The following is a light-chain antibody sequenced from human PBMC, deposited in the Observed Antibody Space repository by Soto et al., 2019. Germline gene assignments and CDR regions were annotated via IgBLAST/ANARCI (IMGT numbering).Light chain of an antibody. J-gene: IGKJ4*01. Sequence: EIVLTQSSATLSLSPGERATLSCRASQSVTSNALAWYQQKPGQAPRLLIYGVSSRATGIPDRFSGSGSGTDFTLTISSLEPEDFAVYYCQQRSKWSLTFGGGTKVEIK. CDR2: GVS. CDR3: QQRSKWSLT. V-gene: IGKV3-11*01. CDR1: QSVTSN.